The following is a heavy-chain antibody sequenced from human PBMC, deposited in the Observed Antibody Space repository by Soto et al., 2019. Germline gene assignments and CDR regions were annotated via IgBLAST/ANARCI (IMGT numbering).Heavy chain of an antibody. D-gene: IGHD1-26*01. V-gene: IGHV3-30*03. CDR1: GFTFSHYG. Sequence: QVQLVESGGGVVQPGRSLRLSCAASGFTFSHYGIHWVRQAPGKGLEWLAVISYDGSNKHYPDSVKGRFTVSRDNSKNTLYLQMTSLRAEATAVYFCARYSGKYQGPIDYWGQGTLVTVSS. CDR3: ARYSGKYQGPIDY. J-gene: IGHJ4*02. CDR2: ISYDGSNK.